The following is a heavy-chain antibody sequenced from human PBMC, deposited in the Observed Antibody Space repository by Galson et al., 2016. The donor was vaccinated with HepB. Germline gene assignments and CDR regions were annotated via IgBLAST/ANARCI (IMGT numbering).Heavy chain of an antibody. CDR2: IDWEDAK. D-gene: IGHD2-2*02. Sequence: PALVKPTQTLTLTCTFSGFSLSINGMCVSWIRQPPGKALEWLALIDWEDAKYYSTSLKTRLTISKDTSKNQVVLTMTNLDPVDTATYYCARGAATDIYPSYYGMDVWGQGTTVTVSS. J-gene: IGHJ6*02. CDR1: GFSLSINGMC. CDR3: ARGAATDIYPSYYGMDV. V-gene: IGHV2-70*01.